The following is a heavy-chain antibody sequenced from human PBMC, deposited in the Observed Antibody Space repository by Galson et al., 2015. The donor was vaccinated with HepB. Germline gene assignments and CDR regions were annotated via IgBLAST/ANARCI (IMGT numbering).Heavy chain of an antibody. D-gene: IGHD3-10*01. V-gene: IGHV4-59*08. CDR1: GGSISSYY. CDR3: ARLAHPGYFDY. J-gene: IGHJ4*02. CDR2: IYYSGST. Sequence: LSLTCTVSGGSISSYYWSWIRQPPGKGLEWIGYIYYSGSTNYNPSLKSRVTISVDTSKNQFSLKLSSVTAADTAVYYCARLAHPGYFDYWGQGTLVTVSS.